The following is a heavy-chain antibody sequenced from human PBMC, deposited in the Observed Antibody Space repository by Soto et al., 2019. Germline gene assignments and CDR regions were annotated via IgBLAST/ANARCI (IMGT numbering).Heavy chain of an antibody. V-gene: IGHV4-31*03. CDR3: ASLRTIVVTFDY. Sequence: SETLSLTCTVSGGSISSGGYYWSWIRQHPGKGLEWIGYIYYSGSAYHNPSLKSRVTISVDTSKNQFSLKLRSVTAADTAVYYCASLRTIVVTFDYWGQGTLVTVSS. J-gene: IGHJ4*02. CDR1: GGSISSGGYY. D-gene: IGHD1-26*01. CDR2: IYYSGSA.